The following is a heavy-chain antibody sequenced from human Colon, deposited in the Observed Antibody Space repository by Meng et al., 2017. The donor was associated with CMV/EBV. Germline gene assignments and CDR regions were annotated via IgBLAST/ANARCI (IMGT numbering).Heavy chain of an antibody. J-gene: IGHJ4*02. CDR2: INPNSGGT. D-gene: IGHD1-26*01. CDR1: GYTFTGYF. V-gene: IGHV1-2*02. Sequence: HGQLVQSGARVKKPGCSVKVTCKASGYTFTGYFMYWVRQAPGQGLEWMGSINPNSGGTNYAQKFQGRVTMTRDTSINTAYMELSRLRSDDTAVYYCATVSGGDFDYWGQGTLVTVSS. CDR3: ATVSGGDFDY.